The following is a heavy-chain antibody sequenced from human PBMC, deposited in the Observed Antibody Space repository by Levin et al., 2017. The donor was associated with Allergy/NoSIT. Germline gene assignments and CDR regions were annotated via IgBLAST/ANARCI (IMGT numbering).Heavy chain of an antibody. CDR2: IDWDDDK. CDR3: ARATNHYYGRGFDY. D-gene: IGHD3-10*01. J-gene: IGHJ4*02. Sequence: TLSLTCTFSGFLLTTSGMCVSWIRQPPGNALEWLARIDWDDDKYYSTSLKTRLTISRDTSKNQVVLTMTSMDPVDTATYYCARATNHYYGRGFDYWGQGTPVTVSS. CDR1: GFLLTTSGMC. V-gene: IGHV2-70*11.